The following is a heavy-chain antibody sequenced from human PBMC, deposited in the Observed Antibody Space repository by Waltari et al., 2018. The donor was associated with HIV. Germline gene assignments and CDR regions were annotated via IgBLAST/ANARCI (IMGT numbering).Heavy chain of an antibody. CDR1: GSPSSDYS. V-gene: IGHV3-48*01. Sequence: EVQLVESGGGLVQPGGSLRLSCAASGSPSSDYSMNWVRQAPGKGLEWVSYISSSSSTIYYADSVKGRFTISRDNAKNSLYLQMNSLRAEDTAVYYCARDPVYSGSSLVYYFDYWGQGTLVTVSS. J-gene: IGHJ4*02. CDR3: ARDPVYSGSSLVYYFDY. D-gene: IGHD6-6*01. CDR2: ISSSSSTI.